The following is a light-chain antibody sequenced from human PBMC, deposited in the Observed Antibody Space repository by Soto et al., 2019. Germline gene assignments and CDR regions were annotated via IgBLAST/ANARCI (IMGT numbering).Light chain of an antibody. CDR3: QQYKNWPPLT. CDR1: QSVSYN. CDR2: GAF. V-gene: IGKV3-15*01. Sequence: EIVMTQSPVTLSVSPGETATRTCRASQSVSYNLAWYQQKPGQGPRLLIYGAFTRATGIPARFSGSGSGTDFTLTISSLQSEDFAVYYCQQYKNWPPLTFGGGTKVEIK. J-gene: IGKJ4*01.